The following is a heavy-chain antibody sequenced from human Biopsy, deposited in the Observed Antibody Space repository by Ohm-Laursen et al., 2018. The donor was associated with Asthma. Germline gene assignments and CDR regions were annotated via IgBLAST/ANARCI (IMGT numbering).Heavy chain of an antibody. J-gene: IGHJ6*02. CDR2: ITGDGSQK. CDR1: GFTFGNFW. Sequence: SLRLSCAASGFTFGNFWMSWGRQTPGKGLEWVATITGDGSQKFYVDSVTGRFTISRDNSKNSLYLQMNSLRAEDTAVYYCARVDGVVEPATRMGGMDVWGQGTTVTVSS. D-gene: IGHD2-15*01. CDR3: ARVDGVVEPATRMGGMDV. V-gene: IGHV3-7*01.